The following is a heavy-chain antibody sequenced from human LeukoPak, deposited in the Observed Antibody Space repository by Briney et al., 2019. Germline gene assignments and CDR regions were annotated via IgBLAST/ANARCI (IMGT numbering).Heavy chain of an antibody. CDR3: ARGHSGWSLNYYGMDV. V-gene: IGHV4-59*01. CDR1: GGSISSYY. Sequence: SETLSLTCNVSGGSISSYYWSWIRQPPGKGLEWIGYIYYSGSTNYNPSLKSRVTISVDTSKNQFSLKLSSVTAADTAVYYCARGHSGWSLNYYGMDVWGQGTTVTVSS. D-gene: IGHD6-19*01. J-gene: IGHJ6*02. CDR2: IYYSGST.